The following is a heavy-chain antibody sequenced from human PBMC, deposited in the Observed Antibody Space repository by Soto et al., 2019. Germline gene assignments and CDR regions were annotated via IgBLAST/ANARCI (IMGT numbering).Heavy chain of an antibody. CDR3: ARMVRGSKIDYYYCMDV. V-gene: IGHV1-18*04. J-gene: IGHJ6*03. CDR1: GYTFTNHG. D-gene: IGHD3-10*01. Sequence: QVELVQSGVEVKKPGASVKVSCKASGYTFTNHGLSWVRQAPGQGLEWMGWISASNGDTNYAQKFLGRVTVTTDTSTSTGYMELRSLKSEDTAVYYCARMVRGSKIDYYYCMDVWGKGTTVIVSS. CDR2: ISASNGDT.